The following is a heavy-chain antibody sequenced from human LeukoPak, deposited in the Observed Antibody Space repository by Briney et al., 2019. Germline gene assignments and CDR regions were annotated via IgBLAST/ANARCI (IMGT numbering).Heavy chain of an antibody. CDR3: ARHIREHFDWSLGY. CDR2: IYYSGST. D-gene: IGHD3-9*01. CDR1: GGSISSYY. J-gene: IGHJ4*02. V-gene: IGHV4-59*08. Sequence: SETLSLTCTVSGGSISSYYWSWIRQPPGKGLEWIGYIYYSGSTNYNPSLKSRVTISVDTSKNQFPLKLSSVTAADTAVYYCARHIREHFDWSLGYWGQGTLVTVSS.